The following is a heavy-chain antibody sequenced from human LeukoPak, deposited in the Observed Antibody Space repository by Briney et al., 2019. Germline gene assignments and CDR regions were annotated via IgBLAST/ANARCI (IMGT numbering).Heavy chain of an antibody. Sequence: SETLSLTCAVYGGSFSGYYWSWIRQPPGKGLERIGEINHSGSTNYNPSLKSRVTISVDTSKNQFSLKLSSVTAADTAVYYCARGETGGSSWYYYYYGMDVWGKGTTVTVSS. CDR1: GGSFSGYY. J-gene: IGHJ6*04. CDR3: ARGETGGSSWYYYYYGMDV. CDR2: INHSGST. D-gene: IGHD6-13*01. V-gene: IGHV4-34*01.